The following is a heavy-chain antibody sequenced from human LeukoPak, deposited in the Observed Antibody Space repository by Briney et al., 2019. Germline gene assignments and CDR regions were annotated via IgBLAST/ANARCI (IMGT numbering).Heavy chain of an antibody. CDR1: GLIFSNYW. J-gene: IGHJ4*02. CDR2: INTDGRTA. CDR3: ARGVNWNYIDY. D-gene: IGHD1-1*01. V-gene: IGHV3-74*01. Sequence: GGSLRLSCAASGLIFSNYWMHWVRQVPGKGLGWVSGINTDGRTAVYADSVKGRFTISRDNSKNTLYLQMNSLRAEDTAVYYCARGVNWNYIDYWGQGTLVTVSS.